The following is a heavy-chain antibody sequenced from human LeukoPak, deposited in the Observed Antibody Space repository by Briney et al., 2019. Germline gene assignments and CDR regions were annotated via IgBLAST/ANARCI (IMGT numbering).Heavy chain of an antibody. CDR3: AGGPGIYYYYYMDV. J-gene: IGHJ6*03. Sequence: ASVKVSCKASGYIFTNYGISWVRQAPGQGLEWMGWISIHNGHTNYAQKLQGRVTMSTDTSTSTAYMELSSLRSEDTAVYYCAGGPGIYYYYYMDVWGKGTTVTISS. D-gene: IGHD3-10*01. CDR1: GYIFTNYG. V-gene: IGHV1-18*01. CDR2: ISIHNGHT.